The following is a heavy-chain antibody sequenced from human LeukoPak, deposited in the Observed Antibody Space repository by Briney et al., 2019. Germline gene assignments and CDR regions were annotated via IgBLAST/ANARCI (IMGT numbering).Heavy chain of an antibody. CDR2: IYTSGST. V-gene: IGHV4-4*07. Sequence: SETLSLTCAVYGGSFSGYYWSWIRQPAGKGLEWIGRIYTSGSTNYNPSLKSRVTMSVDTSKNQFSLKLSSVTAADTAVYYCARDLVGTIEYSSSALLFDPWGQGTLVTVSS. CDR1: GGSFSGYY. J-gene: IGHJ5*02. CDR3: ARDLVGTIEYSSSALLFDP. D-gene: IGHD6-6*01.